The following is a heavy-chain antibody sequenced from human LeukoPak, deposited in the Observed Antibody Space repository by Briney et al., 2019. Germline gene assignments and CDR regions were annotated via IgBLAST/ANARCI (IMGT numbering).Heavy chain of an antibody. CDR1: GGSFSGYS. Sequence: SETLSLNCAVYGGSFSGYSWTWIRQPPGKGLEWIGEFNHSGSTNYNPSLKSRVTISVDTSKNQFSLKLSSVTAADTAVYYCARAAGSRYYYYYYMDVWGKGTTVTISS. J-gene: IGHJ6*03. D-gene: IGHD3-10*01. CDR3: ARAAGSRYYYYYYMDV. CDR2: FNHSGST. V-gene: IGHV4-34*01.